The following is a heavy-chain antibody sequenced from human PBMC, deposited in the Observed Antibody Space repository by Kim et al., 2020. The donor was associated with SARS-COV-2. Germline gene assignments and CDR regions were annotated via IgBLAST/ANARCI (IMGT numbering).Heavy chain of an antibody. CDR2: ISSSSSYT. Sequence: GGSLRLSCAASGFTFSDYYMSWIRQAPGKGLEWVSYISSSSSYTNYADSVKGRFTISRDNAKNSLYLQMNSLRAEDTAVYYCARARVAAAGKLGYFDYWGQGTLVTVSS. CDR1: GFTFSDYY. V-gene: IGHV3-11*05. D-gene: IGHD6-13*01. J-gene: IGHJ4*02. CDR3: ARARVAAAGKLGYFDY.